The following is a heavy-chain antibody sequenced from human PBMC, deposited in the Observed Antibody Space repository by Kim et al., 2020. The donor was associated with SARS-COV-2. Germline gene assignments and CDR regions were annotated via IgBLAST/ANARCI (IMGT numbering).Heavy chain of an antibody. J-gene: IGHJ4*01. CDR1: GFTFTSHA. CDR3: TKAPSVYASNWYTYSFDY. V-gene: IGHV3-23*01. Sequence: GGSLRLSCATSGFTFTSHAMAWVRQTPGKGLEWVSAISGSGETTYADSVRGRFTISRDASKNTLFLQINSLRVDDTALYYCTKAPSVYASNWYTYSFDY. CDR2: ISGSGETT. D-gene: IGHD2-8*01.